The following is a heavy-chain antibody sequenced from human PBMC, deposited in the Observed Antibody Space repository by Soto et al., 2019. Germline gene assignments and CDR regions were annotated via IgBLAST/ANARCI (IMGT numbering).Heavy chain of an antibody. Sequence: QITLKESGPTLVKPTQTLTLTCTFSGFSLSTSGVGVGWIRQPPGKALEGLALIYWDDDKGYSQSLKSRLTITKDPSKNQVVLTMTNMDPVDTATYYCAHSLIPNWGSRGAFDYWGQGTLVTVSS. J-gene: IGHJ4*02. CDR1: GFSLSTSGVG. D-gene: IGHD7-27*01. V-gene: IGHV2-5*02. CDR2: IYWDDDK. CDR3: AHSLIPNWGSRGAFDY.